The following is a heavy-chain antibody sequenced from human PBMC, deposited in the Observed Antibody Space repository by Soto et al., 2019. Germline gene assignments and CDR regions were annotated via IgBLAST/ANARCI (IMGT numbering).Heavy chain of an antibody. CDR1: GLTFSSCW. Sequence: EVQLVDSGGGLVQPGGSLRLSCVVSGLTFSSCWMSGVRQSPGKGLEWVANINQDGSESYYVDSVKGRFAISSDNAKNSLYLQMTSLRAEDTAVYYCARPARECSSPGCEHWGQGTLVTVSS. CDR2: INQDGSES. J-gene: IGHJ1*01. D-gene: IGHD2-2*01. CDR3: ARPARECSSPGCEH. V-gene: IGHV3-7*01.